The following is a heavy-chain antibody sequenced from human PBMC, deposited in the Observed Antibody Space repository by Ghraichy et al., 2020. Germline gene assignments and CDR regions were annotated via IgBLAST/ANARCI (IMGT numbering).Heavy chain of an antibody. CDR3: ARVGWNYGYFDY. V-gene: IGHV4-34*01. CDR2: INHSGST. Sequence: ETLSLTCAVYGGSFSGYYWSWIRQPPGKGLEWIGEINHSGSTNYNPSLKSRVTISVDTSKNQFSLKLSSVTAADTAVYYCARVGWNYGYFDYWGQGTLVTVSS. CDR1: GGSFSGYY. J-gene: IGHJ4*02. D-gene: IGHD1-7*01.